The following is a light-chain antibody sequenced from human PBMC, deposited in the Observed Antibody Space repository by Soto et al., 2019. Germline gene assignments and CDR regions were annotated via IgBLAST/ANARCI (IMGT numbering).Light chain of an antibody. J-gene: IGLJ1*01. CDR1: SSNIGAGYE. CDR2: ENN. Sequence: QSVLTQPPSVSEAPGQRVTISCTGSSSNIGAGYEAHWYQPVPGTAPKLLIYENNNRPSGVPDRFSGSKSGTSASLAITRLQAEDEAEYYCQSYDSSLSGYVFGTGTKLTVL. CDR3: QSYDSSLSGYV. V-gene: IGLV1-40*01.